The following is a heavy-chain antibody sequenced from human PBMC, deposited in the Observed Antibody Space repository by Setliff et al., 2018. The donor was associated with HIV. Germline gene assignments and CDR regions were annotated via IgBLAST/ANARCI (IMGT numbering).Heavy chain of an antibody. V-gene: IGHV3-21*01. CDR1: GFTFSRYS. CDR2: ISRSSPSYI. D-gene: IGHD1-26*01. Sequence: GESLKISCAASGFTFSRYSMNWVRQAPGKGLEWVSSISRSSPSYIYYADSVKGRFTISRDNAKNSLYLQMNSLRAEDTAVYYCAREMAATTHPDDPYFQHWGQGTLVTVSS. J-gene: IGHJ1*01. CDR3: AREMAATTHPDDPYFQH.